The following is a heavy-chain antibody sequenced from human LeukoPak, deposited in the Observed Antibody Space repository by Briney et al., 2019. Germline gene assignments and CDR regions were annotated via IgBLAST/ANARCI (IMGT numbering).Heavy chain of an antibody. V-gene: IGHV1-2*02. D-gene: IGHD2-2*01. CDR3: ARDLSTENWFDP. Sequence: ASVKVSCKASGYTFTGYYMHWVRQAPGQGLEWMGWINPNSGGTNYAQKFQGRVTMTRDTSISTAYMELSRLRSEDTAVYYCARDLSTENWFDPWGQGTLVTVSS. CDR2: INPNSGGT. CDR1: GYTFTGYY. J-gene: IGHJ5*02.